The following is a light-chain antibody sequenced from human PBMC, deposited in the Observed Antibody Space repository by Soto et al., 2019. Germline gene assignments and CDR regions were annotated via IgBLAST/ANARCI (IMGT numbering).Light chain of an antibody. V-gene: IGKV3-11*01. CDR3: QQRRNWLT. CDR2: DAS. Sequence: EILLTQSPATLSLSPGERATLSCRASQSVSSYLAWYQQKPGQAPRRLIYDASNRATGIPARLSGSGSGTDFTLTIRSLEPEDFAVYYCQQRRNWLTFGGGTKVDIK. CDR1: QSVSSY. J-gene: IGKJ4*01.